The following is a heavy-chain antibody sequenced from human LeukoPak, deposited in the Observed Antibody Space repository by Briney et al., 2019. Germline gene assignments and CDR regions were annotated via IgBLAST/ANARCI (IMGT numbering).Heavy chain of an antibody. Sequence: GGSLRLSCAASGFTFSDYYMSWIRQAPGKGLEWVSYISRSGSTIYYADSVKGRFTISRDNAKNSLSLQMDSLRAEDTAVYYCARPLMYYYGSETYFWFDPWGQGTLVTVSS. D-gene: IGHD3-10*01. CDR1: GFTFSDYY. CDR2: ISRSGSTI. V-gene: IGHV3-11*04. J-gene: IGHJ5*02. CDR3: ARPLMYYYGSETYFWFDP.